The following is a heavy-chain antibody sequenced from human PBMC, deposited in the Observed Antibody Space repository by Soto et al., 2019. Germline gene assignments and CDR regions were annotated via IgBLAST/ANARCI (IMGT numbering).Heavy chain of an antibody. J-gene: IGHJ4*02. CDR1: GYTFTTNW. CDR2: IDPSDSQT. D-gene: IGHD3-22*01. CDR3: ARQIYDSDTGPNFQYYFDS. Sequence: AGESLKISCKGSGYTFTTNWIGWVRQMPGKGLEWMGVIDPSDSQTYYSPSFRGHVTISATKSITTVFLQWSSLRASDTAMYYCARQIYDSDTGPNFQYYFDSWGQGTPVTVSS. V-gene: IGHV5-10-1*01.